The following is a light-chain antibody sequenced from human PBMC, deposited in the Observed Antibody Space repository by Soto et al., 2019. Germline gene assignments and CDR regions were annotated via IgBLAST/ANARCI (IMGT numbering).Light chain of an antibody. V-gene: IGLV2-14*03. CDR2: DVN. CDR1: ISDVGGYNY. J-gene: IGLJ2*01. Sequence: QSALTQPASVSGSPGQSITISCTGTISDVGGYNYVSWYQHHPGRAPKLIMFDVNNRPSGISNRFSGSKSGNTASLTISGLQAEDEADYYCGSYTSASADVLFGGGTKLTVL. CDR3: GSYTSASADVL.